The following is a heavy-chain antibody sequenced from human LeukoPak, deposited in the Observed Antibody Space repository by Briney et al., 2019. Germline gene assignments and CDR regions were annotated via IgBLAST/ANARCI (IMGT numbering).Heavy chain of an antibody. Sequence: GGSLRLSCAASGFTFSSYAMSWVRRAPGKGLEWVSAISGSGGSTYYADSVKGRFTISRDNSKNTLYLQMNSLRAEDTAVYYCAKDLPNSSGWHFVGMDVWGQGTTVTVSS. J-gene: IGHJ6*02. CDR2: ISGSGGST. CDR3: AKDLPNSSGWHFVGMDV. D-gene: IGHD6-19*01. CDR1: GFTFSSYA. V-gene: IGHV3-23*01.